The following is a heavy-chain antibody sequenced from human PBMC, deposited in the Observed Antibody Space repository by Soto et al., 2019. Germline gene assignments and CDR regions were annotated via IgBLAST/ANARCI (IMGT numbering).Heavy chain of an antibody. D-gene: IGHD4-4*01. CDR1: GGTFSSYA. CDR3: ARDQRNSKPSRHNWFDP. CDR2: IIPIFGTA. Sequence: QVQLVQSGAEVKKPGSSVKVSCKASGGTFSSYAISWVRQAPGQGLEWMGGIIPIFGTANYAQKFQGRVTITADESTSTADMELSSLRSEDTAVYYCARDQRNSKPSRHNWFDPWGQGTLVTVSS. V-gene: IGHV1-69*01. J-gene: IGHJ5*02.